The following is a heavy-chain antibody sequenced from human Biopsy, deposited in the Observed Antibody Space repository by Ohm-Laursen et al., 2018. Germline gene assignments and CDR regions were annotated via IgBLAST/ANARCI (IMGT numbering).Heavy chain of an antibody. CDR2: DIPILGTG. CDR1: GGTFSNYG. D-gene: IGHD2-2*01. V-gene: IGHV1-69*06. J-gene: IGHJ6*02. CDR3: ARGRRLPAAISSYYYAMDV. Sequence: SVKVSCKAPGGTFSNYGVNWVRQAPGQGLEWLGGDIPILGTGNYAQKFQDRVTVAADTSTSTTTMELSSLRSDDTAVYYCARGRRLPAAISSYYYAMDVWGQGTTVTVSS.